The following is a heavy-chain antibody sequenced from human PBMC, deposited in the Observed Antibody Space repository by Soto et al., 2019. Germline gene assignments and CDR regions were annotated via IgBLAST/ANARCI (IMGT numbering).Heavy chain of an antibody. CDR2: ISNSGST. V-gene: IGHV4-30-4*01. CDR3: ARGDYSKYGLDF. CDR1: GGSVSSGNYY. Sequence: VQLQESGPGLVKPSQTLSLTSTVSGGSVSSGNYYWSWIRQPPGKGLEWIGHISNSGSTYYNQSLRSRLTISVDSPKKKFSLRLSSVTAADTVVYYCARGDYSKYGLDFWGPGILVTVPS. D-gene: IGHD4-4*01. J-gene: IGHJ4*02.